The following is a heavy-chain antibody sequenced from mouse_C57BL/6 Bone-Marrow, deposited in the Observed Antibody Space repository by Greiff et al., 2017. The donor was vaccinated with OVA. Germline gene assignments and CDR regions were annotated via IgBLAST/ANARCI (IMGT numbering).Heavy chain of an antibody. CDR2: INYDGSST. J-gene: IGHJ1*03. CDR1: GFTFSDYY. D-gene: IGHD1-1*01. CDR3: AREDYGSSRGNFDV. V-gene: IGHV5-16*01. Sequence: EVKVVESEGGLVQPGSSMKLSCTASGFTFSDYYMAWVRQVPEKGLEWVANINYDGSSTYYLDSLKSRFIISRDNAKNILYLQMSSLKSEDTATYYCAREDYGSSRGNFDVWGTGTTVTVSS.